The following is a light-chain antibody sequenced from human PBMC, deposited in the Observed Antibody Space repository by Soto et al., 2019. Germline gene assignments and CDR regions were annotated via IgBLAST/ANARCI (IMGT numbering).Light chain of an antibody. CDR2: EVS. CDR1: SSDIGGYNY. J-gene: IGLJ1*01. CDR3: SSYTSSSTLYV. Sequence: QSVLTQPASVSGSPGQSITISCAGTSSDIGGYNYVSWYQQHPGKAPKVMIYEVSNRPSGVSNRFSGSKSGNTASLTISGLQAEDEADYYCSSYTSSSTLYVFGTGTKGTAL. V-gene: IGLV2-14*01.